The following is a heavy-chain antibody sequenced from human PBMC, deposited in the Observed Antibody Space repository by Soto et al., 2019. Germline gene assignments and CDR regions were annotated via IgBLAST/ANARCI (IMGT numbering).Heavy chain of an antibody. D-gene: IGHD3-3*01. Sequence: RASVKVSCKASGYSFTSYFMHWVRQAPGQGPEWMGIIDPDGGSTSYAQKFQGRVTMTTDTSTSTVYVELSSLRSEDTAVYYCASLIGVDTLRDYWGQGTLVTVSS. J-gene: IGHJ4*02. CDR2: IDPDGGST. CDR1: GYSFTSYF. V-gene: IGHV1-46*01. CDR3: ASLIGVDTLRDY.